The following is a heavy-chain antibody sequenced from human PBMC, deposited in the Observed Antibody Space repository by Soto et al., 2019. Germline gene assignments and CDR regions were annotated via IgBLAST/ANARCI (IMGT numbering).Heavy chain of an antibody. Sequence: SETLSLTCAVYGGSFSGYYWSWIRQPPGKGLEWIGEINHSGSTNYNPSLKSRVTISVDTSKNQFSLKLSSVTAADTAVYYCARVGPRSGNWWGQGTLVTVSS. D-gene: IGHD3-10*01. J-gene: IGHJ4*02. CDR2: INHSGST. CDR3: ARVGPRSGNW. CDR1: GGSFSGYY. V-gene: IGHV4-34*01.